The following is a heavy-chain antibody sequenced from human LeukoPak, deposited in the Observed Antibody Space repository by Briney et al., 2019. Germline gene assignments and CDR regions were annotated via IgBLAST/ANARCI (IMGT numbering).Heavy chain of an antibody. CDR3: TKDREVATIGGYFDS. CDR1: GFIFRSFA. D-gene: IGHD5-24*01. CDR2: ISGNGRDT. Sequence: PGGSLRLSCEGSGFIFRSFAMNWVRQVPGKGLEWVSSISGNGRDTYYADSVKGRFTISRDSPKNTLYLQMNSLLTDDTAVYYCTKDREVATIGGYFDSWGQGALVTVSS. V-gene: IGHV3-23*01. J-gene: IGHJ4*03.